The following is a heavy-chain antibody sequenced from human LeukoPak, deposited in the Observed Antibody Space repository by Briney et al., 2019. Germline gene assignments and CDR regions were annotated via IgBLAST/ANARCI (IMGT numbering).Heavy chain of an antibody. CDR1: GFTFSSYA. Sequence: PGGSLRLSCAASGFTFSSYAMSWVRQAPGKGLEWVSAISGSGGSTYYADSVKGRFTISRDNSKNTLYLQMNGLRAEDTAVYYCAKDHGGSGWYRPYFDYWGQGTLVTVSS. CDR2: ISGSGGST. V-gene: IGHV3-23*01. D-gene: IGHD6-19*01. CDR3: AKDHGGSGWYRPYFDY. J-gene: IGHJ4*02.